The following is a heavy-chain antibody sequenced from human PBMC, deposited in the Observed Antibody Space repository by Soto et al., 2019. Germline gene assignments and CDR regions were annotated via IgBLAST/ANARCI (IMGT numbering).Heavy chain of an antibody. Sequence: PGGSLRLSCAASGFTFSTYGMHWVRQAPGKGLEWVAVISYDGSNDYYEESVKGRFTISRDNSKNALYLQMNSLRAEDTAGYTCAKDRAFGGNGYWEEHLDYWGQGTLVTVSS. J-gene: IGHJ4*02. CDR3: AKDRAFGGNGYWEEHLDY. D-gene: IGHD2-21*02. CDR1: GFTFSTYG. CDR2: ISYDGSND. V-gene: IGHV3-30*18.